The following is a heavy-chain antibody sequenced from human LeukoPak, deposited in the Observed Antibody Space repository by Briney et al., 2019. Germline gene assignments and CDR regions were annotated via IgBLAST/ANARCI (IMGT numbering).Heavy chain of an antibody. D-gene: IGHD1-1*01. Sequence: SETLSLTCAVYGGSFSGYYWSWIRQPPGKGLEWIGEINHSGSTNHNPSLKSRVTISVDTSKNQFSLKLSSVTAADTSVYYCARGRPRLGTNWGQGTLVTVSS. V-gene: IGHV4-34*01. J-gene: IGHJ1*01. CDR1: GGSFSGYY. CDR2: INHSGST. CDR3: ARGRPRLGTN.